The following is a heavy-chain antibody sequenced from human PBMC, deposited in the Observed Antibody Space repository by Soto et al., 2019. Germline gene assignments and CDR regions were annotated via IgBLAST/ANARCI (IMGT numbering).Heavy chain of an antibody. CDR1: GFTFSSYA. V-gene: IGHV3-23*01. CDR3: AKGPNPTVVRSGVPYYYMDV. D-gene: IGHD3-10*01. J-gene: IGHJ6*03. Sequence: PGGSLRLSCAASGFTFSSYAVSWVRQAPGKGLEWVSAISGSGGSTYYADSVKGRFTISRGNSKNTLYLQMNSLRAEDTAVYYCAKGPNPTVVRSGVPYYYMDVWGKEITVTVSS. CDR2: ISGSGGST.